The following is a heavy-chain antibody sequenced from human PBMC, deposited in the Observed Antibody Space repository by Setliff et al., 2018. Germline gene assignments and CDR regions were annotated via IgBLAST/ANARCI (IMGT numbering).Heavy chain of an antibody. CDR2: FDPEYGKT. CDR1: GHILSELS. Sequence: GASVKVSCKVSGHILSELSMYWVRQAPGKGLEWIGGFDPEYGKTFDAQKFQGRVTMTEDTSTDTAYMVLSTMRSEDPAVYYCARVAAAGPSILYMDVWGKGTTGTVSS. J-gene: IGHJ6*03. V-gene: IGHV1-24*01. CDR3: ARVAAAGPSILYMDV. D-gene: IGHD6-13*01.